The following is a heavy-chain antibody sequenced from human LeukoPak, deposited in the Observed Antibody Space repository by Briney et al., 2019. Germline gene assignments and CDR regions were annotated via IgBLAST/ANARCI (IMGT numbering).Heavy chain of an antibody. CDR1: GYTFTSYD. J-gene: IGHJ5*02. CDR2: MNPNSGNT. V-gene: IGHV1-8*03. CDR3: ARESGYCSSTSCLGWFDP. Sequence: ASVKVSCKASGYTFTSYDINWVRQATGQGLEWMGWMNPNSGNTGYAQKFQGGVTITRNTSISTAYMELSSLRSEDTAVYYCARESGYCSSTSCLGWFDPWGQGTLVTVSS. D-gene: IGHD2-2*01.